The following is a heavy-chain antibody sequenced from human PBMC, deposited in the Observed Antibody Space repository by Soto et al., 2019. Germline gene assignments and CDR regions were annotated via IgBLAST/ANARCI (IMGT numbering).Heavy chain of an antibody. D-gene: IGHD6-13*01. J-gene: IGHJ4*02. Sequence: QAQLQESGPGLVKPSETLSLTCTVSGGSISGYFWSWIRQPPGKGLEWIGYISYSGSTNYNSSLKSRVTMSIDTSKNQFSLRLTSVTAADTAVYYCVRDGAATGSVYLDYWGQGTLVTVSS. CDR3: VRDGAATGSVYLDY. CDR1: GGSISGYF. V-gene: IGHV4-59*01. CDR2: ISYSGST.